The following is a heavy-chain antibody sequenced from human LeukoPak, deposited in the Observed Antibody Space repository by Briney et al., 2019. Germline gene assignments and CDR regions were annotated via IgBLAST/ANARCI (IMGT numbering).Heavy chain of an antibody. CDR2: INSDGSST. CDR1: GFTLSGNW. J-gene: IGHJ4*02. CDR3: ARDMTGYHDY. D-gene: IGHD3-9*01. V-gene: IGHV3-74*01. Sequence: PGGSLRLSCAASGFTLSGNWMHWVRQAPGKGLVWVSRINSDGSSTSYADSVKGRFTISRDNAKNTLYLQMNRLRAEDTAVYYCARDMTGYHDYWGQGTLVTVSS.